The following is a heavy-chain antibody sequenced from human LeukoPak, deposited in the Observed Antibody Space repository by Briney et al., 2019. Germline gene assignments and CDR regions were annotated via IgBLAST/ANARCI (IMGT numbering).Heavy chain of an antibody. D-gene: IGHD1-26*01. CDR1: GFTFSSNW. Sequence: GGSLRLSCAASGFTFSSNWMSWVRLAPGKGLEWVANIKQDGSEKYYVDSVKGRFTISRDNAKNSLYLQMNSLRAEDTAVYYCARSLMVGATQSGDYWGQGTLVTVSS. CDR2: IKQDGSEK. V-gene: IGHV3-7*01. CDR3: ARSLMVGATQSGDY. J-gene: IGHJ4*02.